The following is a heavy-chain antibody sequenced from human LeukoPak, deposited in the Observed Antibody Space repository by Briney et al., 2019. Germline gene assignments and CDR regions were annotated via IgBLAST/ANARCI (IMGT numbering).Heavy chain of an antibody. CDR1: GLTFSSYA. Sequence: GGSLRLSCAASGLTFSSYAMAWVRQAPGKGLECISATSASAGTSYYADSVKGRFTISRDNSKNMLYLQMSRLRAEDTAVYYCAKGALEWSYYFDYWGQGILVTVSS. CDR2: TSASAGTS. D-gene: IGHD3-3*01. CDR3: AKGALEWSYYFDY. J-gene: IGHJ4*02. V-gene: IGHV3-23*01.